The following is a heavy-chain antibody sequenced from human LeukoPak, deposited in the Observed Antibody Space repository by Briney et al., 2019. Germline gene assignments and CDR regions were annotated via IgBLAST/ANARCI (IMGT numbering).Heavy chain of an antibody. CDR3: ARDPWLQGPSYFDY. CDR1: GGSISSYY. D-gene: IGHD5-24*01. V-gene: IGHV4-59*01. CDR2: IYYSGST. J-gene: IGHJ4*02. Sequence: SETLSLTCTVSGGSISSYYWSWIRQPPGNGLEWIGYIYYSGSTNYNPSLKSRVTISVDTSKNQFSLKLSSVTAADTAVYYCARDPWLQGPSYFDYWGQGTLVTVSS.